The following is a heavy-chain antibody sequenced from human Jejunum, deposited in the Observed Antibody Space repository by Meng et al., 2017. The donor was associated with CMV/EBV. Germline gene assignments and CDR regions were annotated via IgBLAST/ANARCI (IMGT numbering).Heavy chain of an antibody. CDR3: AKRITLVRGNIKDYYAMDV. CDR2: ISSGSTII. V-gene: IGHV3-21*05. D-gene: IGHD3-10*01. Sequence: SYGVNWVRQAPGKGLEWVSYISSGSTIIYYADSMKGRFTISRDNARSSLFLQMNSLRAEDTAVYYCAKRITLVRGNIKDYYAMDVWGQGTTVTVSS. CDR1: SYG. J-gene: IGHJ6*02.